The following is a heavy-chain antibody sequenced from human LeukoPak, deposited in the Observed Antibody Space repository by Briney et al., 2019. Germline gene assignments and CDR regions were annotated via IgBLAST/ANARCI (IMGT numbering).Heavy chain of an antibody. CDR1: GFTFSDYY. CDR3: ARVRGSYSSDY. Sequence: GGSLRLSFAASGFTFSDYYMSWIRQAPGKGLEWVSYISSRGSTIYYADSVKGRFTISRDNAKSSLYLQMNSLRAEDTAVYYCARVRGSYSSDYWGQGTLVTVSS. J-gene: IGHJ4*02. CDR2: ISSRGSTI. V-gene: IGHV3-11*04. D-gene: IGHD3-10*01.